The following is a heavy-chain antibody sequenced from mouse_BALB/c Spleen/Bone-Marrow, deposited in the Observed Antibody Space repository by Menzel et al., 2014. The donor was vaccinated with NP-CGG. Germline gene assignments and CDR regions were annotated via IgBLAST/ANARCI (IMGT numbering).Heavy chain of an antibody. J-gene: IGHJ4*01. CDR2: INPSNGGT. D-gene: IGHD2-12*01. CDR3: TRSRRAMDY. CDR1: GYTFSSDY. Sequence: VQLQESGAELVKPGASVKLSCKASGYTFSSDYMYWVKQRPGQGLEWIGEINPSNGGTNFNEKFKSEATLTVDKSSSTAYMQLSSLTSEDSAVYYCTRSRRAMDYWGQATSVTVSS. V-gene: IGHV1S81*02.